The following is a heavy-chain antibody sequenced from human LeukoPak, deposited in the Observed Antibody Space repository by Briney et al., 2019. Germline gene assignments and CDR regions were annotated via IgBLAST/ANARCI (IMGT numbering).Heavy chain of an antibody. J-gene: IGHJ5*02. CDR1: GVSIFSSTYF. CDR2: IFYTGDT. Sequence: SETLSLTCTVSGVSIFSSTYFWGWVRQPPGKGLEWIGSIFYTGDTYYNPSLKSRITISVDTSKNQFSLKLNSVTAADTAMYYCARDQPPTVNWFDPWGQGTLVTVSS. D-gene: IGHD4-11*01. V-gene: IGHV4-39*07. CDR3: ARDQPPTVNWFDP.